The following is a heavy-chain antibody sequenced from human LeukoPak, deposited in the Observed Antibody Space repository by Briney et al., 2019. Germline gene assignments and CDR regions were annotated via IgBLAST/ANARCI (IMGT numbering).Heavy chain of an antibody. Sequence: SETLSLTCTVSGGSISSSSYYWGWIRQPPGKGLEWIGSIYYSGSTYYNPSLKSRVTISVDTSKNQFSLKLSSVTAADTAVYYCARDRAHYGSGRYHFDYWGQGTLVTVSS. CDR3: ARDRAHYGSGRYHFDY. CDR2: IYYSGST. V-gene: IGHV4-39*07. CDR1: GGSISSSSYY. J-gene: IGHJ4*02. D-gene: IGHD3-10*01.